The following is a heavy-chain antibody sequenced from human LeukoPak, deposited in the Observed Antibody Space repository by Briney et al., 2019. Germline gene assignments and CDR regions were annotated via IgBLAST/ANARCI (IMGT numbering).Heavy chain of an antibody. J-gene: IGHJ4*02. CDR1: GGTFSSYA. CDR3: ARDDCSGGSCFGY. CDR2: IIPIFGTA. V-gene: IGHV1-69*05. Sequence: SVKVSCNASGGTFSSYAISWVRQAPGQGLEWMGGIIPIFGTANYAQKFQGRVTITTDESTSTAYMELSSLRSEDTAVYYCARDDCSGGSCFGYWGQGTLVTVSS. D-gene: IGHD2-15*01.